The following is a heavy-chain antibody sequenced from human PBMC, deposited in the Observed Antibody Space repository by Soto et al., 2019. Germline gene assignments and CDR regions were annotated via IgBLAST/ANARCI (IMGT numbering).Heavy chain of an antibody. J-gene: IGHJ4*02. Sequence: SVKVSCKASGGTFSSYAISWVRQAPGQGLEWMGGIIPIFGTANYAQKFQGRVTITADESTSTAYMELSSLRSEDTAVYYCARGSIAARLSAEFDYWGQGALVTVSS. CDR3: ARGSIAARLSAEFDY. V-gene: IGHV1-69*13. CDR2: IIPIFGTA. CDR1: GGTFSSYA. D-gene: IGHD6-6*01.